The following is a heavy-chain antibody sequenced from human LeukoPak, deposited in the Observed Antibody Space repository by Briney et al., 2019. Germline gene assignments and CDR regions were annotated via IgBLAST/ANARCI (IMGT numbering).Heavy chain of an antibody. D-gene: IGHD3-10*01. J-gene: IGHJ4*02. Sequence: PGGSLRLSCAASGFIFSNYGFHWVRQAPGKGLEWVAVFWSDGRQKYYVDSVKGRFTVSRDTSTKTVYLQKNSLRAEDTAVYYCARDDDGSGKYGQLYWGQGTLVTVSS. CDR2: FWSDGRQK. V-gene: IGHV3-33*01. CDR3: ARDDDGSGKYGQLY. CDR1: GFIFSNYG.